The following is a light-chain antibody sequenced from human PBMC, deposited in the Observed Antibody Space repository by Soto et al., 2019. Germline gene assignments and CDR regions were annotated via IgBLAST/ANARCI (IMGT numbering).Light chain of an antibody. V-gene: IGKV2-28*01. Sequence: DIVMTQSPLSLPVTPGEPASISCRSSQSLLHNNGYNYLDWYLQKPGQSPQLLIYLGSNRASGVPDRFSGSGSGKDFTLKISRVDAGDVGFYYCMQPLQTPNTFGQGTKLEIK. CDR1: QSLLHNNGYNY. CDR2: LGS. J-gene: IGKJ2*01. CDR3: MQPLQTPNT.